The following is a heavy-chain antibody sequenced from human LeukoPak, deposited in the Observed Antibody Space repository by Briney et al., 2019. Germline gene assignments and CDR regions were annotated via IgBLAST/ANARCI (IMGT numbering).Heavy chain of an antibody. CDR3: AKVIAAMFDY. J-gene: IGHJ4*02. CDR2: ITASGGNT. D-gene: IGHD2-2*01. CDR1: GFTFSSYA. V-gene: IGHV3-23*01. Sequence: GGSLRLSCAASGFTFSSYAMGWVRQAPGKGLEWVSAITASGGNTYYADSVKGRFTISRDNSKNTLYLQMNSLRAEDTAVYYCAKVIAAMFDYWGQGTLVTVSS.